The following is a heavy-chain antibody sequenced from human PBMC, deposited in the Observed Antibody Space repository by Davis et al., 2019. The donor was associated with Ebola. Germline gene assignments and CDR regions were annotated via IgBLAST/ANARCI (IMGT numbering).Heavy chain of an antibody. V-gene: IGHV3-30-3*01. Sequence: PGGSLSLSCATSGFIFTQYAFHWVRQAPGKGLEWVAALSYDGSPKYYADSVRGRFNISRDNSKNTMYLEMDGLTNEDTAVYYCGRARVKVVDYWGQGTLVTVSS. CDR2: LSYDGSPK. J-gene: IGHJ4*02. CDR1: GFIFTQYA. CDR3: GRARVKVVDY. D-gene: IGHD3-3*01.